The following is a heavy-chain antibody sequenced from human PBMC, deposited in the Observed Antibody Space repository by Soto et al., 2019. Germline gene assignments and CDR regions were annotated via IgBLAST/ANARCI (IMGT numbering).Heavy chain of an antibody. CDR1: GFTFSSYA. V-gene: IGHV3-30-3*01. D-gene: IGHD5-12*01. CDR3: AREGREMATMRGMYV. Sequence: QVQLVESGGGVVQPGRSLRLSCAASGFTFSSYAMHWVRQAPGKGLEWVAVISYDGSNKYYADSVKGRFTISRDNSKNTLYLQMNSLRAEDTSVYYCAREGREMATMRGMYVWGQGTTVTVSS. J-gene: IGHJ6*02. CDR2: ISYDGSNK.